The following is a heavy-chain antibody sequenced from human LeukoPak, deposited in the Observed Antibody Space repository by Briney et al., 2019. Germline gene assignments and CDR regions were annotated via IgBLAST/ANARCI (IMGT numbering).Heavy chain of an antibody. Sequence: ASVKVSCKASGYTFTGYYMHWVRQAPGQGLEWMGWINPNSGGTNYAQKFQGRVTMTRNTSISTAYMELSSLRSEDTAVYYCARGFLEWLTYYYGMDVWGQGTTVTVSS. CDR3: ARGFLEWLTYYYGMDV. J-gene: IGHJ6*02. CDR2: INPNSGGT. V-gene: IGHV1-2*02. CDR1: GYTFTGYY. D-gene: IGHD3-3*01.